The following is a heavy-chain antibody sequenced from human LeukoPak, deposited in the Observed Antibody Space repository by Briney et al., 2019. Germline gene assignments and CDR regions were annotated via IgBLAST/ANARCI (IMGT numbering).Heavy chain of an antibody. CDR2: INQGGSVK. CDR3: ARVGYSGWNLEY. CDR1: SSGSYY. Sequence: SSGSYYWSWVRQAPGTGLEWVANINQGGSVKYYADSVKGRFTISRDDAKNSLYVQMNSLRDEDTAVYYCARVGYSGWNLEYWGQGTLVTVSS. D-gene: IGHD5-12*01. V-gene: IGHV3-7*01. J-gene: IGHJ4*02.